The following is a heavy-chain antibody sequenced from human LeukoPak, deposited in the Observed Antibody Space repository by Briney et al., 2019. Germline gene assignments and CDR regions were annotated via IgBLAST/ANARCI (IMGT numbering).Heavy chain of an antibody. J-gene: IGHJ4*02. CDR2: IGTYTGNS. D-gene: IGHD4-17*01. CDR3: ARTMTTLTTHGELDF. V-gene: IGHV1-18*01. Sequence: ASVKVSCKASGYTFTSYGISWVRQAPGHGLEWMGRIGTYTGNSNYAQKFQDRVTMTTDTSTSAAYMELRNLSSDDTAVYYCARTMTTLTTHGELDFWGQGTLVTVSS. CDR1: GYTFTSYG.